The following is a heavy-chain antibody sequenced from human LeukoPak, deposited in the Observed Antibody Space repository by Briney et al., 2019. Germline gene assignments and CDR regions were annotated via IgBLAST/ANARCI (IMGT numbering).Heavy chain of an antibody. V-gene: IGHV3-23*01. J-gene: IGHJ4*02. Sequence: PGGSLRLSCAASGFTFSTYAMTWVRQAPGKGLEWVSSISGDGGYTYYADFVKGRFTISRDNSNNALYLPMNSLRAEDTAVYYCAKGLDGSGSYSPLDYWGQGTLVTVSP. CDR3: AKGLDGSGSYSPLDY. CDR2: ISGDGGYT. CDR1: GFTFSTYA. D-gene: IGHD3-10*01.